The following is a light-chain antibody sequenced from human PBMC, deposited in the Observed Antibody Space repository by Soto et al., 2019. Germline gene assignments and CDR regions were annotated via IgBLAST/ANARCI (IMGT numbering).Light chain of an antibody. V-gene: IGLV2-14*01. CDR3: SSYVSNRNAL. CDR1: SSDVGGYNS. CDR2: EVS. Sequence: QSALTQPASVSGSPGQSIAISCTGTSSDVGGYNSVSWYQQFPGKAPKLMIYEVSNRPSGVSNRFSGSKSGNTASLTISGLQAEDEADYYCSSYVSNRNALFGTGTKLTVL. J-gene: IGLJ1*01.